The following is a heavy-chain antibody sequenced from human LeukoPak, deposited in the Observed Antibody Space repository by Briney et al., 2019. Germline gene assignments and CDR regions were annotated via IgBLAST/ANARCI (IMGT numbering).Heavy chain of an antibody. Sequence: SETLSLTCAVYGGSFSGYYWSWIRQPPGKGLEWIGEINHSGSTNYNPSLKSRVTISVDTPKNQFSLKLSSVTAPDTAVYYCARGRRGDIVVVPAARLDYWGQGTLVTVSS. V-gene: IGHV4-34*01. CDR3: ARGRRGDIVVVPAARLDY. J-gene: IGHJ4*02. CDR2: INHSGST. D-gene: IGHD2-2*01. CDR1: GGSFSGYY.